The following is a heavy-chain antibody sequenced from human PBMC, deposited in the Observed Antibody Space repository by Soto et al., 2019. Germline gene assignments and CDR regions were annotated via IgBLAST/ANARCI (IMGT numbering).Heavy chain of an antibody. Sequence: PSQTLSLTCAISGDSVSSNSAAWNWIRQSPSRGLEWLGRTYYRSKWYNDYAVSVKSRITINPDTSKNQFSLQLNSVTPEYTAVYYCDRDRDSSSGIVLGTPPRGWFGPCGQGTMVTFSS. CDR3: DRDRDSSSGIVLGTPPRGWFGP. CDR2: TYYRSKWYN. V-gene: IGHV6-1*01. D-gene: IGHD3-10*01. CDR1: GDSVSSNSAA. J-gene: IGHJ5*02.